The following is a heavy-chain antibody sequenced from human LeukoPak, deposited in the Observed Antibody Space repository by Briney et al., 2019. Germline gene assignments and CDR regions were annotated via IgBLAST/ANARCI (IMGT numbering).Heavy chain of an antibody. CDR2: ISDSGGST. V-gene: IGHV3-23*01. Sequence: GGSLRLSCAASGFTFSSYSMSWVRQAPGKGLEWVSAISDSGGSTYDADSVKGRFTISRDNSKNTLYLQMNSLRAEDTAVYYCAKDTSIGRYCTNGVCSPFDYWGQGTLVTVSS. CDR1: GFTFSSYS. CDR3: AKDTSIGRYCTNGVCSPFDY. J-gene: IGHJ4*02. D-gene: IGHD2-8*01.